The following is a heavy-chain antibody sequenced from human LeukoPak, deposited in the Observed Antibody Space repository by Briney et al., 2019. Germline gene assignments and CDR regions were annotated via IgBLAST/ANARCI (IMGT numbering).Heavy chain of an antibody. V-gene: IGHV1-24*01. CDR2: FDPEDGET. Sequence: ASVKVSCKVSGYSVMELSMHWVRQARGKGLEGMGGFDPEDGETIYAQKFQGRVTMTEDTSTDTAYMELSSLRSEDTAVYYCATPGPDWGDAFDIWGQGTMVTVSS. CDR1: GYSVMELS. D-gene: IGHD3/OR15-3a*01. CDR3: ATPGPDWGDAFDI. J-gene: IGHJ3*02.